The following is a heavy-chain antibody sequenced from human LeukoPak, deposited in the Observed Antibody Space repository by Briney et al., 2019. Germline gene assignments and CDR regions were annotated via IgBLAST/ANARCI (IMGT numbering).Heavy chain of an antibody. Sequence: GGSLRLSCSASGFTFINAWMRWGRQAPGKGGGWGGRIKSKADRGTTDCAARVKGRFTISRDDSKSTLYLQMDSLKTEDTAVYYCATDTYYYDSSGPIGGADWGQGTLATVSS. D-gene: IGHD3-22*01. CDR2: IKSKADRGTT. J-gene: IGHJ4*02. CDR3: ATDTYYYDSSGPIGGAD. CDR1: GFTFINAW. V-gene: IGHV3-15*01.